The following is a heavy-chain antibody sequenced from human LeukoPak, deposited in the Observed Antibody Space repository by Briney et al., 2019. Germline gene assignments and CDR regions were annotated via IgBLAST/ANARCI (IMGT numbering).Heavy chain of an antibody. Sequence: GGSLRLSCAASGFTFSNYGMHWVRQAPGKGLEWVAFIRYDGSDKYYADSVKGRLTISRDNSKKTLYLQMNSLGVEDTAIYYCARYGYNKCLDSWGQGTLVTVSS. CDR1: GFTFSNYG. D-gene: IGHD4-17*01. CDR3: ARYGYNKCLDS. V-gene: IGHV3-30*02. J-gene: IGHJ4*02. CDR2: IRYDGSDK.